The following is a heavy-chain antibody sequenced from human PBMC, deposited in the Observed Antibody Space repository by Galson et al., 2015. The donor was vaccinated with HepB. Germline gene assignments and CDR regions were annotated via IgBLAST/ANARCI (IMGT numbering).Heavy chain of an antibody. Sequence: SVKVSCKASGYTFTNYGISWVRQAPGQGLEWMAWISGYNGNTNYAQKFQGRATMTTVTSTSTAYMELRSLTSDDTAVYYCATARYSTSPPDNWGQGTLVTVSS. CDR2: ISGYNGNT. CDR1: GYTFTNYG. CDR3: ATARYSTSPPDN. D-gene: IGHD1-26*01. V-gene: IGHV1-18*01. J-gene: IGHJ4*02.